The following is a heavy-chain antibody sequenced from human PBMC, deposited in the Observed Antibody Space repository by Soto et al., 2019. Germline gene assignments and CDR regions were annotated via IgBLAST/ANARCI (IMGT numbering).Heavy chain of an antibody. CDR1: GYTFTGYY. CDR2: INPNSGGT. CDR3: ARDLGYSYGIHDAFDI. V-gene: IGHV1-2*04. Sequence: ASVKVSCKASGYTFTGYYMHWVRQAPGQGLEWMGWINPNSGGTNYAQKLQGWVTMTRDTSISTAYMELSRLRSDDTAVYYCARDLGYSYGIHDAFDIWGQGTMVTVSS. D-gene: IGHD5-18*01. J-gene: IGHJ3*02.